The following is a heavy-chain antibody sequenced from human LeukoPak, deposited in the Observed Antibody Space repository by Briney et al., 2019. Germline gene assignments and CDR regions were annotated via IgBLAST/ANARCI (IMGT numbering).Heavy chain of an antibody. V-gene: IGHV1-69*13. CDR2: IIPIFGTA. Sequence: GASVKVSCKASGGTFSSYAISWVRQAPGQGLEWMGGIIPIFGTADYAQKFQGRVTITADESTSTAYMELSSLRSEDTAVYYCARGGEVTTEFDYWGQGTLVTVSS. CDR3: ARGGEVTTEFDY. J-gene: IGHJ4*02. D-gene: IGHD4-17*01. CDR1: GGTFSSYA.